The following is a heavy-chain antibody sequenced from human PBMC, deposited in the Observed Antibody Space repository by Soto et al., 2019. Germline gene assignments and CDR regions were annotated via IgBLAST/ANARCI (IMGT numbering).Heavy chain of an antibody. J-gene: IGHJ6*02. CDR2: IYPGDSDT. V-gene: IGHV5-51*01. CDR1: GYSFISYW. D-gene: IGHD5-18*01. CDR3: ARHEDTAMVHYYYYGMDV. Sequence: PGESLKISCKGSGYSFISYWIGWVRQMPGKGLEWMGIIYPGDSDTRYSPSFQGQVTISADKSISTAYLQWSSLKASDTAMYYCARHEDTAMVHYYYYGMDVWGQGTTVTSP.